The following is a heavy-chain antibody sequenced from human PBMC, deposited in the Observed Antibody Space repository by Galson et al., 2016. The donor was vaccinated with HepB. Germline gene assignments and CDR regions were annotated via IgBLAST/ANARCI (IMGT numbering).Heavy chain of an antibody. CDR1: GDSLSNVGRH. J-gene: IGHJ4*02. Sequence: SETLSLTCTVSGDSLSNVGRHWGWFRQSPGMGLEYIGSIHSSGTSYYNPSLTSRVTVSADMSRNQFFLSLTSVTAADTAIYYCGRLGTAAAVANRRGRVYWGQGTRVTVSS. V-gene: IGHV4-39*01. CDR2: IHSSGTS. D-gene: IGHD6-13*01. CDR3: GRLGTAAAVANRRGRVY.